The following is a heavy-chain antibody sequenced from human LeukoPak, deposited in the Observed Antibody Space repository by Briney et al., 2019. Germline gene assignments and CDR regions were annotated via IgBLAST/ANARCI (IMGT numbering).Heavy chain of an antibody. J-gene: IGHJ4*02. V-gene: IGHV4-31*03. CDR2: IYYSGCT. CDR1: GGSISSGGYY. D-gene: IGHD3-22*01. CDR3: ARGAAPVITIDY. Sequence: NPSETLSLTCTVSGGSISSGGYYWSWIRQHPGKGLEWIGYIYYSGCTYYNPSLKSRVTISVDTSKNQFSLKLSSVTAADTAVYYCARGAAPVITIDYWGQGTLVTVSS.